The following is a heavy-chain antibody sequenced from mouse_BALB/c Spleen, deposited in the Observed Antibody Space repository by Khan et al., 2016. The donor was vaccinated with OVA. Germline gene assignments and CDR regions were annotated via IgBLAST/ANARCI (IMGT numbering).Heavy chain of an antibody. CDR1: GYSITTDYA. Sequence: EVQLQESGPGLVKPSQSPSLTCTVTGYSITTDYAWNWIRQFPGNKLEWMGFISYNGNTKYNPSLKSRISITRDTSKNQFFLQLKSVTTEDTARYYCARVYGGDFDYWGQGTTLTVAS. D-gene: IGHD1-1*01. CDR2: ISYNGNT. V-gene: IGHV3-2*02. J-gene: IGHJ2*01. CDR3: ARVYGGDFDY.